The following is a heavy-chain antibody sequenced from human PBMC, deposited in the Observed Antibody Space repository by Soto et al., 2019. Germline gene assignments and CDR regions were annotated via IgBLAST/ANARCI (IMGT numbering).Heavy chain of an antibody. J-gene: IGHJ6*02. CDR2: IIPILGIA. CDR1: GGTFSSYT. D-gene: IGHD2-2*01. V-gene: IGHV1-69*02. CDR3: ASDDREYQLPDYYYGMDV. Sequence: QVQLVQSGAEVKKPGSSVKVSCKASGGTFSSYTISWVRQAPGQGLEWMGRIIPILGIANYAQKFQGRVTITADKSTSTAYMELSSLRSEDTAAYYCASDDREYQLPDYYYGMDVWGQGTTVTVSS.